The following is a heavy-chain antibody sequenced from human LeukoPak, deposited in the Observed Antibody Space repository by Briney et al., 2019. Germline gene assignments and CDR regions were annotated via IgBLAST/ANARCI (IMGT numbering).Heavy chain of an antibody. CDR3: ARLQWFGGYYFDY. V-gene: IGHV3-48*03. Sequence: GGSLRLSCAASGFTFSSYEMNWVRQAPRKGLEWVSYISSSGSTIYYADSVKGRFTISRDNAKNSLYLQMNSLRAEDTAVYYCARLQWFGGYYFDYWGQGTLVTVSS. CDR1: GFTFSSYE. J-gene: IGHJ4*02. D-gene: IGHD3-10*01. CDR2: ISSSGSTI.